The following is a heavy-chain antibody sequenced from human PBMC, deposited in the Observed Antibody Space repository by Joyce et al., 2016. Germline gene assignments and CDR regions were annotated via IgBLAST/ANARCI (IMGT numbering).Heavy chain of an antibody. V-gene: IGHV3-21*01. CDR1: GFAFGTST. CDR2: MSDNSRFR. D-gene: IGHD6-13*01. CDR3: GRVDPTEQPIDY. Sequence: EVQLVESGGGLVKPGGSLRLSCAASGFAFGTSTMSWVRQAPGKGLEWVSSMSDNSRFRYYADSLKGRFTISRDNAKNSLYLQMNSLRAEDTAVYYCGRVDPTEQPIDYWGQGTLVTVSS. J-gene: IGHJ4*02.